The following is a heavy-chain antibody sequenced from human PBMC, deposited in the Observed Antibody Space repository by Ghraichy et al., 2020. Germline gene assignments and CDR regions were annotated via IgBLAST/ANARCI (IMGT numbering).Heavy chain of an antibody. V-gene: IGHV3-15*01. Sequence: LSLTCAASGFTFSNALMSWVRQAPGRALEWVGRIKSKTDGGTIDHAAPVKGRFTISRDDSRNTLYLQMNSLRTEDTAVYYCTTSPDYWGQGTLVTVSS. J-gene: IGHJ4*02. CDR3: TTSPDY. CDR2: IKSKTDGGTI. CDR1: GFTFSNAL.